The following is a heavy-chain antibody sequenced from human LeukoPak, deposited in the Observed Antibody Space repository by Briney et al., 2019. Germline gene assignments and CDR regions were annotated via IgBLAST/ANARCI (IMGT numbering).Heavy chain of an antibody. CDR1: GGSISSSSYY. J-gene: IGHJ4*02. CDR2: LYYSGST. D-gene: IGHD5-18*01. CDR3: ASGRGYSYGAPIDN. V-gene: IGHV4-39*01. Sequence: PSETLSLTCTVSGGSISSSSYYWGWIRQPPGKGLEWIGSLYYSGSTYYNPSLKSRVTISVDTPKNQVSLKLSSVTAADTAVYYCASGRGYSYGAPIDNWGQGTLVTVSS.